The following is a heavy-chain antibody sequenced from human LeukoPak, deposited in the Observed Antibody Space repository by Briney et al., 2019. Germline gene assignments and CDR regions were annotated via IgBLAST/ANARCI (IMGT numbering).Heavy chain of an antibody. V-gene: IGHV3-15*01. J-gene: IGHJ4*02. Sequence: GGSLRLSCAASGFIFSNAWMSWVRQAPGKGLEWVGRIKSKTDGGTTDYAAPVKGRFTISRDDSKNTLYLHLNSLKTEDTAVYYCVRHDGMVLPVWGQGTLVTVSS. CDR2: IKSKTDGGTT. D-gene: IGHD3-3*01. CDR1: GFIFSNAW. CDR3: VRHDGMVLPV.